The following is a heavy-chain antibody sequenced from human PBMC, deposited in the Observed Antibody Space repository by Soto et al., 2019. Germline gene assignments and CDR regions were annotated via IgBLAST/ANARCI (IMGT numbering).Heavy chain of an antibody. CDR3: AYSTGWYRHDV. CDR1: GDSIGNSRW. V-gene: IGHV4-4*02. Sequence: QVQLQESGPGLVKPSGTLSLTCAVSGDSIGNSRWWIWVRQPPGKGLEGIGDIFHSGDTNYNPSLKSRVFISVDKSQNQFSLKVSSVTAADTAVYYCAYSTGWYRHDVWGQGTLVTVSS. D-gene: IGHD6-19*01. CDR2: IFHSGDT. J-gene: IGHJ3*01.